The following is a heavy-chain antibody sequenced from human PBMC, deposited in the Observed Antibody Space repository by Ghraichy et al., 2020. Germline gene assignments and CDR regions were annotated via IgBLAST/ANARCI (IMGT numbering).Heavy chain of an antibody. D-gene: IGHD3-22*01. Sequence: ASVKVSCKASGYTFTSYDINWVRQATGQGLEWMGWMNPNSGNTGYAQKFQGRVTMTRNTSISTAYMELSSLRSEDTAVYYCARGLTYYYDSSGYYDYWGQGTLVTVSS. J-gene: IGHJ4*02. V-gene: IGHV1-8*01. CDR2: MNPNSGNT. CDR3: ARGLTYYYDSSGYYDY. CDR1: GYTFTSYD.